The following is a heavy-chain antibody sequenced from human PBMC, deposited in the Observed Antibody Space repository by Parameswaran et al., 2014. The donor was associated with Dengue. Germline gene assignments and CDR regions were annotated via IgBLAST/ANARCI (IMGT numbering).Heavy chain of an antibody. Sequence: VRQMPGKGLEWMGIIYPGDSDTRYSPSFQGQVTISADKSISTAHLQWSSLKASDTAMYYCARAGRGYSYGLDAFDIWGQGQWSPSPQ. CDR2: IYPGDSDT. D-gene: IGHD5-18*01. CDR3: ARAGRGYSYGLDAFDI. V-gene: IGHV5-51*01. J-gene: IGHJ3*02.